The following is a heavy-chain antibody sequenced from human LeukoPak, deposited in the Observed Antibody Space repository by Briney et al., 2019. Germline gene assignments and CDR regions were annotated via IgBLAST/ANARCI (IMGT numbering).Heavy chain of an antibody. CDR1: GGSFSGYY. J-gene: IGHJ4*02. CDR3: ARTRAYVWGSYRYFDY. V-gene: IGHV4-34*01. D-gene: IGHD3-16*02. CDR2: INHSGST. Sequence: SETLSLTCAVYGGSFSGYYWSRIRQPPGKGLEWIGEINHSGSTNYNPSLKSRVTISVDTSKNQFSLKLSSVTAADTAVYYCARTRAYVWGSYRYFDYWGQGTLVTVSS.